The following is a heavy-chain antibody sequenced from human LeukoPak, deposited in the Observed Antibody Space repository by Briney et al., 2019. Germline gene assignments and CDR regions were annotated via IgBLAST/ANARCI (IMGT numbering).Heavy chain of an antibody. Sequence: PSETLSLTCTVSGGSISSYYWSWIRQPAGKGLEWIGRIYTSGSTNYNPSPKSRVTMSVDTSKNQFSLKLSSVTAADTAVYYCARSRMITFGGVIVPEYYFDYWGQGTLVTVSP. CDR2: IYTSGST. D-gene: IGHD3-16*02. CDR3: ARSRMITFGGVIVPEYYFDY. CDR1: GGSISSYY. J-gene: IGHJ4*02. V-gene: IGHV4-4*07.